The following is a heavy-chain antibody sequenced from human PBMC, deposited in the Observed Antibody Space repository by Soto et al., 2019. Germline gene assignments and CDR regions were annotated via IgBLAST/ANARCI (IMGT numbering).Heavy chain of an antibody. Sequence: EVQLVESGGGLVKPGGSLRLSCAASGFTFSSYSMNWVRQAPGKGLEWVSSISSSSSYIYYADSVKGRFTISRDNAKNSLYLQMNSLRAEDTAVYYCARRVVVPAALDYYYYMDVWGKGTTVTVSS. J-gene: IGHJ6*03. CDR2: ISSSSSYI. CDR3: ARRVVVPAALDYYYYMDV. CDR1: GFTFSSYS. V-gene: IGHV3-21*01. D-gene: IGHD2-2*01.